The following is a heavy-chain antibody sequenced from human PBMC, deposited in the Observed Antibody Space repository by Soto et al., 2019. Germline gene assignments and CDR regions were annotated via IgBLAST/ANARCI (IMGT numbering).Heavy chain of an antibody. CDR2: INHSGST. CDR3: ARTGELTYYYYYGMDV. V-gene: IGHV4-34*01. D-gene: IGHD1-1*01. J-gene: IGHJ6*02. CDR1: GGSFSGYY. Sequence: LSLTCAVYGGSFSGYYWSWIRQPPGKGLEWIGEINHSGSTNYNPSLKSRVTISVDTSKNQFSLKLSSVTAADTAVYYCARTGELTYYYYYGMDVWGQGTTVTV.